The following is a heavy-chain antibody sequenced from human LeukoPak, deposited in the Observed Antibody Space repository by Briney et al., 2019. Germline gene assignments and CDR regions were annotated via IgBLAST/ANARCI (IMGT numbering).Heavy chain of an antibody. CDR3: ARRGDGYNPDD. CDR1: GYSISSGYY. J-gene: IGHJ4*02. Sequence: PSETLSLTCAVSGYSISSGYYWGWIRQPPGKGLEWIGTIYHSGFTYYNPSPKSRVTISVDTSKNQFSLNLSSVTAADTAVYYCARRGDGYNPDDWGQGTLVTVSS. D-gene: IGHD5-24*01. V-gene: IGHV4-38-2*01. CDR2: IYHSGFT.